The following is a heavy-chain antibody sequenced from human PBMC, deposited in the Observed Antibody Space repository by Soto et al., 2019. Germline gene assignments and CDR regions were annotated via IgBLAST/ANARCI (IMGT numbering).Heavy chain of an antibody. V-gene: IGHV4-59*01. J-gene: IGHJ4*02. CDR3: AARRLNFWRGYFDY. CDR2: IYYSGST. Sequence: SETLSLTCTVSGGSISSYYWSWIRQPPGKGLEWIGYIYYSGSTNYNPSLKSRVTISVDTSKNQFSLKLSSVTAADTAVYYCAARRLNFWRGYFDYWGQGTLVTVSS. D-gene: IGHD3-3*01. CDR1: GGSISSYY.